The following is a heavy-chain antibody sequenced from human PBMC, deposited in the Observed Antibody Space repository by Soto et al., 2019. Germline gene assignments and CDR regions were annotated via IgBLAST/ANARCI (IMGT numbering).Heavy chain of an antibody. V-gene: IGHV4-39*01. CDR3: ARHFRGSSYRWFDP. J-gene: IGHJ5*02. CDR1: GGSISSSSYY. CDR2: IYYSGST. D-gene: IGHD6-13*01. Sequence: PSETLSLTCTVSGGSISSSSYYWGWIRQPPGKGLEWIGSIYYSGSTYYNPSLKSRVTISVDTSKNQFSLKLSSVTAADTAVYYCARHFRGSSYRWFDPWGQGTLVTVSS.